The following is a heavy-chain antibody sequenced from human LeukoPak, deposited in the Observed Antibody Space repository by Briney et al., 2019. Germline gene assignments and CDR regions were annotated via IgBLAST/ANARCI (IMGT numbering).Heavy chain of an antibody. D-gene: IGHD3-9*01. V-gene: IGHV4-34*01. J-gene: IGHJ5*02. CDR3: ARNSNGDYDILTGPTSNWFDP. CDR1: GGSFSGYY. Sequence: SETLSLTCAVYGGSFSGYYWSWIRQPPGKGLEWLGEINHSGSTNYNPSLKSRVTISVDTSKNQFSLKLSSVTAADTAVYYCARNSNGDYDILTGPTSNWFDPWGQGTLVTVSS. CDR2: INHSGST.